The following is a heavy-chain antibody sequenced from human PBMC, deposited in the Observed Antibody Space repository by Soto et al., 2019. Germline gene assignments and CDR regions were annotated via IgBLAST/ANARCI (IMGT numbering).Heavy chain of an antibody. V-gene: IGHV1-3*01. CDR1: GDTFTSYA. CDR3: GRVASSSSWTPDY. CDR2: INAGNGNT. D-gene: IGHD6-13*01. Sequence: ASVKLSCKASGDTFTSYAMHCVRQAPGQRLEWMGWINAGNGNTKYSQNFQGRVTITRDTSASTAYMELNSLRAEDSAVYYCGRVASSSSWTPDYLGQGTLVTVSS. J-gene: IGHJ4*02.